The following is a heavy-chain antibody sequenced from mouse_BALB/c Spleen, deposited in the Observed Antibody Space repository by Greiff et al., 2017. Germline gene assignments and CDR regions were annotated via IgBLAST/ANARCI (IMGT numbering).Heavy chain of an antibody. CDR1: GFNIKDTY. CDR3: ARGGRYAMDY. J-gene: IGHJ4*01. Sequence: VQLKESGAELVKPGASVKLSCTASGFNIKDTYMHWVKQRPEQGLEWIGRIDPANGNTKYDPKFQGKATITADTSSNTAYLQLSSLTSEDTAVYYCARGGRYAMDYWGQGTSGTVSS. V-gene: IGHV14-3*02. CDR2: IDPANGNT.